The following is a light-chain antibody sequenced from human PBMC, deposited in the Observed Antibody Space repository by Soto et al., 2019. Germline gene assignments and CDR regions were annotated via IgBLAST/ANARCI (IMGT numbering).Light chain of an antibody. CDR2: TAS. Sequence: IQLTQSPSSLSASVGDRVTITCRASQGIGSDLGWYQQKPGKAPRLLIYTASTLQSGVPSRFSGSGSGTDFTLTISSLQPEDFATYYCQQYNSYSSWTFGQGTKVDIK. CDR1: QGIGSD. J-gene: IGKJ1*01. CDR3: QQYNSYSSWT. V-gene: IGKV1-9*01.